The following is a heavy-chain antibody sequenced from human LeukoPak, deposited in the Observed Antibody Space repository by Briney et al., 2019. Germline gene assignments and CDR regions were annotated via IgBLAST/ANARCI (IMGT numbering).Heavy chain of an antibody. Sequence: ASVKVSCKASGYTFTSYYMHWVRQAPGQGLEWMGIINPSGGSTSYAQKFQGRVTMTRDTSTSTVYMELSSLRSEDTAVYYCARRGDGYNWRAFRMWYYFDYWGQGTLVTVSS. D-gene: IGHD5-24*01. J-gene: IGHJ4*02. CDR3: ARRGDGYNWRAFRMWYYFDY. CDR2: INPSGGST. CDR1: GYTFTSYY. V-gene: IGHV1-46*01.